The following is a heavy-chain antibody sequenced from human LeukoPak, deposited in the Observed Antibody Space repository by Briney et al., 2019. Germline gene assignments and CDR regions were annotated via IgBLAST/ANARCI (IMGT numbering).Heavy chain of an antibody. CDR1: GFTFSNYE. J-gene: IGHJ3*02. Sequence: GGSLRLSCAASGFTFSNYEFNWVRQAPGKGLEWISYISSSGSTIYYADSVKGRFTISRDNAKNSLYLQMNSLRAEDTAVYYCARDQKEGSSSSYAFDIWGQGTMVTVSS. CDR2: ISSSGSTI. V-gene: IGHV3-48*03. D-gene: IGHD6-6*01. CDR3: ARDQKEGSSSSYAFDI.